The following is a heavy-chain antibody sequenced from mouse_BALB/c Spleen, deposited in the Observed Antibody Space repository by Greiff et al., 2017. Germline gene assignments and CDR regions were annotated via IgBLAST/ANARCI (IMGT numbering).Heavy chain of an antibody. Sequence: EVKVVESGGGLVKPGGSLKLSCAASGFTFSSYAMSWVRQSPEKRLEWVAEISSGGSYTYYPDTVTGRFTISRDNAKNTLYLEMSSLRSEDTAMYYCASHYGYDRVFAYWGQGTLVTVSA. CDR1: GFTFSSYA. CDR3: ASHYGYDRVFAY. V-gene: IGHV5-9-4*01. D-gene: IGHD2-2*01. J-gene: IGHJ3*01. CDR2: ISSGGSYT.